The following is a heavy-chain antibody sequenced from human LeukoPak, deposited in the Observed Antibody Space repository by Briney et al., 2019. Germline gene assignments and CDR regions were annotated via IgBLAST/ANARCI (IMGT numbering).Heavy chain of an antibody. Sequence: SVKVSCKASGGTFSSYAISWVRQAPGQGLEWMGRIIPILGIANYAQKFQGRVTITADKSTSTAYMELSSLRSEDTAVYYCAREGGVQGRGYDFDYWGQGTLVTVSS. CDR2: IIPILGIA. CDR1: GGTFSSYA. D-gene: IGHD5-12*01. CDR3: AREGGVQGRGYDFDY. V-gene: IGHV1-69*04. J-gene: IGHJ4*02.